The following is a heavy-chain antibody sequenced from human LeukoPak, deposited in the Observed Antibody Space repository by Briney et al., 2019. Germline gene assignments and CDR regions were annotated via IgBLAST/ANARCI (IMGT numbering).Heavy chain of an antibody. CDR1: GGTFSSYA. J-gene: IGHJ4*02. Sequence: GASVKVSCKASGGTFSSYAISWVRQAHGQGLEWMGRIIPILGIANYAQKFQGRVTITADKSTSTAYMELSSLRSEDTAVYYCARALRGYSGYDLGYWGQGTLVTVSS. CDR2: IIPILGIA. V-gene: IGHV1-69*04. D-gene: IGHD5-12*01. CDR3: ARALRGYSGYDLGY.